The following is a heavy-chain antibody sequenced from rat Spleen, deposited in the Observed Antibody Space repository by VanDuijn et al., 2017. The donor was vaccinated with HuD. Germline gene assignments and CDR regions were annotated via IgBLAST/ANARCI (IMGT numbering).Heavy chain of an antibody. V-gene: IGHV3-1*01. CDR2: ISYSGRP. CDR3: ARYRGSLQWPFDY. D-gene: IGHD1-1*01. Sequence: EVQLQESGPGLVKPSQSLSLTCSVTVYSITSSYRWSWIRKFPGNKMEWMGYISYSGRPDYNPSLKSRISITRATSKNQFFLQLNSVTTDDTATYYCARYRGSLQWPFDYWGQGVMVTVSS. CDR1: VYSITSSY. J-gene: IGHJ2*01.